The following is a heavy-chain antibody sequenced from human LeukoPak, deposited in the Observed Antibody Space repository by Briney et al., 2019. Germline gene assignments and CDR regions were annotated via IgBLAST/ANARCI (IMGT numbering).Heavy chain of an antibody. Sequence: GGSLRLSCAASGFTFDDYTMHWVRQAPGKGLEWVSGISWNSVNIGYADSVKGRFTISRDNAKNSLFLQMNSLRPEDTALYYCAKDPDSSTWTPPDFWGQGTLVTVSS. V-gene: IGHV3-9*01. J-gene: IGHJ4*02. CDR1: GFTFDDYT. CDR2: ISWNSVNI. CDR3: AKDPDSSTWTPPDF. D-gene: IGHD6-13*01.